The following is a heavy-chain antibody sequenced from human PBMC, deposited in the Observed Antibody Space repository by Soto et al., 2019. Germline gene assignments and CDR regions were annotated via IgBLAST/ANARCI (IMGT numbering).Heavy chain of an antibody. CDR1: GFTFSSYW. V-gene: IGHV3-7*01. Sequence: EVQLVESGGGLVQPGGSLRLSCAASGFTFSSYWMNWVRQAPGKGLEWVANIKQDGSAKYYVDSVKGRFTISRDNAKNSLYLQMNSLRREDTALYYGAGGSGGYIHQWGQGTLVTVSS. CDR2: IKQDGSAK. J-gene: IGHJ1*01. CDR3: AGGSGGYIHQ. D-gene: IGHD6-19*01.